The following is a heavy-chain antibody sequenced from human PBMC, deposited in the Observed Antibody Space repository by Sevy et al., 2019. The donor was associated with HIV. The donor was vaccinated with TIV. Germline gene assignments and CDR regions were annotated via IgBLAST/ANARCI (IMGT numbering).Heavy chain of an antibody. CDR1: GFTFSSYS. CDR2: ISSSSSTI. J-gene: IGHJ4*02. V-gene: IGHV3-48*02. Sequence: GGSLRLSCAASGFTFSSYSMNWVRQAPGKGLEWVSYISSSSSTIYYADSVKGRFTISRDKTKNSLYLQMNSLRDGETAEYYCARGGWGYYYDSSGYPSALDYWGQGTLVTVSS. D-gene: IGHD3-22*01. CDR3: ARGGWGYYYDSSGYPSALDY.